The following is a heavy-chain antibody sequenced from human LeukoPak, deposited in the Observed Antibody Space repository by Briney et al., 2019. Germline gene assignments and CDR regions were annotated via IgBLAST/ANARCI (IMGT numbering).Heavy chain of an antibody. J-gene: IGHJ4*02. CDR2: ISGSGGGT. CDR1: GFTFSNYA. CDR3: AKYVRGYTYLIDY. Sequence: GGSLRLSCAASGFTFSNYAMTWVRQAPGKGLEWVSTISGSGGGTYYADSVKGRFTISRDNSKNTLFLQMNSLSAEDTAVYYCAKYVRGYTYLIDYWGQGTLVTVSS. D-gene: IGHD5-18*01. V-gene: IGHV3-23*01.